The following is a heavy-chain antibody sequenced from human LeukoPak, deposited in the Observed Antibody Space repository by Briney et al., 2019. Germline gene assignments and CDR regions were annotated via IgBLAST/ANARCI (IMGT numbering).Heavy chain of an antibody. CDR1: GFPFSSYG. Sequence: GGSLRLSCAASGFPFSSYGMHWVRQAPGKGLEWVEVISYDGSNKYYADSVKGRFTLSRDNSKNTLYLQMNSLTAEDTAVYYCAKDMIRSGYYFDYWGQGTLATVSS. V-gene: IGHV3-30*18. CDR2: ISYDGSNK. CDR3: AKDMIRSGYYFDY. J-gene: IGHJ4*02. D-gene: IGHD3-3*01.